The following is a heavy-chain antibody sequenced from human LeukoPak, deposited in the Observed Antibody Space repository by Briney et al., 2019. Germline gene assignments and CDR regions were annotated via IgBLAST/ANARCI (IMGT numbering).Heavy chain of an antibody. CDR1: GFTFSNYC. Sequence: GGSLRLSCAASGFTFSNYCMHWVRQAPGKGLVWVSRINSDGSSTSYADSVRGRFTISRDNAKNTMYLQMNSMRAENTAVYYCGRGVSVDYWGQGTLVTVSS. CDR2: INSDGSST. J-gene: IGHJ4*02. D-gene: IGHD3-10*01. V-gene: IGHV3-74*01. CDR3: GRGVSVDY.